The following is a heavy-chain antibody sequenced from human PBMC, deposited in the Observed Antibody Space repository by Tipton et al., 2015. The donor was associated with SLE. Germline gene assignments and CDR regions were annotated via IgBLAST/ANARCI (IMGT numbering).Heavy chain of an antibody. J-gene: IGHJ3*02. CDR1: SGSVSSGAYY. Sequence: LRLSCTVSSGSVSSGAYYWSWIRRPAGKGLEWIGRAYTTGSPYYNPSLESRVAISMDTSKNQFSLKLTAVTAADTAVYYCARTLDALDIWGQGTMVTVSS. CDR3: ARTLDALDI. CDR2: AYTTGSP. V-gene: IGHV4-61*02.